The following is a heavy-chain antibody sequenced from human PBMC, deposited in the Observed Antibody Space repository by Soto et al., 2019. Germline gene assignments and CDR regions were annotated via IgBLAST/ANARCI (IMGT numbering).Heavy chain of an antibody. CDR3: ARGVVPASFPLRP. J-gene: IGHJ5*02. CDR1: GGTFSSYA. V-gene: IGHV1-69*13. Sequence: PSVTVSCKASGGTFSSYAISWVRQAPGQGLEWMGGIIPIFGTANYAQKFQGRVTITADESTSTAYMELSSPRSEDTAVYYCARGVVPASFPLRPWGQGTLVTVSS. D-gene: IGHD2-2*01. CDR2: IIPIFGTA.